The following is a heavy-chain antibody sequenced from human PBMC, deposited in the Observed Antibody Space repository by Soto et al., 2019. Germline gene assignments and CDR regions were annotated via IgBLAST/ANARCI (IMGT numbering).Heavy chain of an antibody. CDR1: GGTFSSYA. V-gene: IGHV1-69*13. CDR2: IIPIFGTA. J-gene: IGHJ4*02. D-gene: IGHD3-22*01. Sequence: ASVKVSCKASGGTFSSYAISWVRQAPGQGLEWMGGIIPIFGTANYAQKFQGRVTITADESTSIAYMELSSLRSEDTAVYYCARLDDRNYYDSSGYYRDYWGQGTLVTVSS. CDR3: ARLDDRNYYDSSGYYRDY.